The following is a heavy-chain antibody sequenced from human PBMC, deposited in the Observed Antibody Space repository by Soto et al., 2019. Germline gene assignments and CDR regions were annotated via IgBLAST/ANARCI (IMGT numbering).Heavy chain of an antibody. CDR2: IHYTGST. CDR1: GGSIGSSNW. V-gene: IGHV4-4*02. Sequence: QVQLQESGPGLVKPSGTLSLTCAVSGGSIGSSNWWSWVRQPPGKGLEWIGYIHYTGSTNYNPSLKSRVAISVDTSKNHFSLTLSSVTAADTAVYYCARDRGNFGVVLADFYQYGMDVWGQGTAVTVSS. D-gene: IGHD3-3*01. CDR3: ARDRGNFGVVLADFYQYGMDV. J-gene: IGHJ6*02.